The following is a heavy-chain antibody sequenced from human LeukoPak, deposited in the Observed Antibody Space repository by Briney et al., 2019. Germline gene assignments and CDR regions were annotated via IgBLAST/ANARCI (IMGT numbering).Heavy chain of an antibody. J-gene: IGHJ3*02. CDR2: ISYDGSNK. Sequence: PGRSLRLSCAASGFTFSSYAMHWVRQAPGKGLEWVAVISYDGSNKYYADSVKGRFTISRDNSKNTLYLQMNSLRAEDTAVYYCARGGNDYGDYGAFDIWGQGTMVTVSS. D-gene: IGHD4-17*01. CDR3: ARGGNDYGDYGAFDI. CDR1: GFTFSSYA. V-gene: IGHV3-30-3*01.